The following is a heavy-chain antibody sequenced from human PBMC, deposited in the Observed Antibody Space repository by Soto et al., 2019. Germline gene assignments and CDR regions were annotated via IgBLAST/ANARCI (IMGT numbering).Heavy chain of an antibody. CDR2: IIPIFGTA. D-gene: IGHD3-22*01. CDR3: ARDLKRYYDSSGYGYYYYGMDV. J-gene: IGHJ6*02. V-gene: IGHV1-69*01. CDR1: GGTFSGYA. Sequence: QVQLVQSGAEVKKPGSSVKVSCKASGGTFSGYAISWVRQAPGQGLEWMGGIIPIFGTANYAQKFQGRVTITADESTSTAYMELSSLRSEDTAVYYCARDLKRYYDSSGYGYYYYGMDVWGQGTTVTVSS.